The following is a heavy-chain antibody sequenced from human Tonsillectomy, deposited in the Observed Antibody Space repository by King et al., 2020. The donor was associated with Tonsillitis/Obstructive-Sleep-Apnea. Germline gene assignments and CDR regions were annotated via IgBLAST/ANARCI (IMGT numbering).Heavy chain of an antibody. V-gene: IGHV4-59*08. Sequence: QLQESGPGLVKPSETLSLTCTVSGGSISSYYWSWIRQPPEKGLEWIGYIYSSGSTNYHPSLKSRVTLSVDTSTNQFSLKLSSVTAADTAVYYCARQPSTQPCLFDYWGQGTLVTVSS. D-gene: IGHD2-2*01. CDR3: ARQPSTQPCLFDY. J-gene: IGHJ4*02. CDR1: GGSISSYY. CDR2: IYSSGST.